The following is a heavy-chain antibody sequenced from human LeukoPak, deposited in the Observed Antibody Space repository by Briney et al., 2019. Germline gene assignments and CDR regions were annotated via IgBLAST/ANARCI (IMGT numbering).Heavy chain of an antibody. CDR3: ARASPYYYDSSGGFDY. CDR2: INSDGRST. V-gene: IGHV3-74*01. CDR1: GFTFSSYW. J-gene: IGHJ4*02. Sequence: TGGSLRLSCAASGFTFSSYWMHWVRQAPGNGLVWVARINSDGRSTSYADSVKGRFTISRDNAKNILYLQMNSLRAEDTAVYYCARASPYYYDSSGGFDYWGQGTLVTVSS. D-gene: IGHD3-22*01.